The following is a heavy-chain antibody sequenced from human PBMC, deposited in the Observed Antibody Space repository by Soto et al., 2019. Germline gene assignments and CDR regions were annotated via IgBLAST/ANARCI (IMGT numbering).Heavy chain of an antibody. Sequence: GGSLRLSCAASGFTFSSYAMHWVRQAPGKGLEWVAVISYDGSNKYYADSVKGRFTISRDNSKNTLYLQMNSLRAEDTAVYYCARDRGTIFGVVTINFDYWGQGTLVTVSS. CDR2: ISYDGSNK. V-gene: IGHV3-30-3*01. D-gene: IGHD3-3*01. CDR1: GFTFSSYA. CDR3: ARDRGTIFGVVTINFDY. J-gene: IGHJ4*02.